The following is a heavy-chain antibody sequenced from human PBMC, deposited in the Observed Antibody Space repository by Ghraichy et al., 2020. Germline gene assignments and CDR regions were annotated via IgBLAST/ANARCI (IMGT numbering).Heavy chain of an antibody. CDR2: INHSGST. D-gene: IGHD2-15*01. V-gene: IGHV4-34*01. CDR3: ARGLGLADRDV. CDR1: GGSFSGYY. J-gene: IGHJ6*04. Sequence: SQTLSLTCAVSGGSFSGYYWTWIRQPPGKGLEWIGEINHSGSTNYSPSLKSRVTISVDTSKNQFSLKVTSVTVADTGVYYCARGLGLADRDVWGKGTTVTVSS.